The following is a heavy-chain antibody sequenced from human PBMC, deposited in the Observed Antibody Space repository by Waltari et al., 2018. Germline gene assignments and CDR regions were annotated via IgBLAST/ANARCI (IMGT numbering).Heavy chain of an antibody. J-gene: IGHJ4*02. CDR1: GYSISSGYY. Sequence: QVQLQESGPGLVKPSETLSLTCAVSGYSISSGYYWGWIRQPPGKGLEWIGSIYHSGSTYYNPSLKSRVTISVDTSKNQFSLKLSSVTAADTAVYYCARAPLFITMVRGAKVGYFDYWGQGTLVTVSS. CDR3: ARAPLFITMVRGAKVGYFDY. V-gene: IGHV4-38-2*01. D-gene: IGHD3-10*01. CDR2: IYHSGST.